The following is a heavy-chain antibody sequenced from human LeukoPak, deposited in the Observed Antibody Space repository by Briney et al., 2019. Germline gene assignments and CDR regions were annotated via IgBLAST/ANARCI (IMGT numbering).Heavy chain of an antibody. CDR1: GGSISSGDYY. CDR2: IYYSGST. V-gene: IGHV4-30-4*08. D-gene: IGHD6-13*01. CDR3: ARPAGGRSSWYGFDY. Sequence: SQTLSLTCTVSGGSISSGDYYWSWIRQPPGKGLEWIGYIYYSGSTYYNPSLKSRVTISVDTSKNQFSLKLSSVTAADTAVYYCARPAGGRSSWYGFDYWGQGTLVTVSS. J-gene: IGHJ4*02.